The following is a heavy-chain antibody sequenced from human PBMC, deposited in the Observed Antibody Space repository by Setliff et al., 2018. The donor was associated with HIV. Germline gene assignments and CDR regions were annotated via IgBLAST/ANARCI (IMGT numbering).Heavy chain of an antibody. D-gene: IGHD6-6*01. CDR1: GYTFTDYY. CDR3: AKGTNFPYSSSSDY. J-gene: IGHJ4*02. V-gene: IGHV1-2*02. CDR2: IKPNSGGT. Sequence: WASVKVSCKTSGYTFTDYYIHWVRQAPGQGLEWMGWIKPNSGGTNYAPRFHGRVTMTRDTSISTAYMEVISLRSDDTAVYYCAKGTNFPYSSSSDYWGQGTLVTVSS.